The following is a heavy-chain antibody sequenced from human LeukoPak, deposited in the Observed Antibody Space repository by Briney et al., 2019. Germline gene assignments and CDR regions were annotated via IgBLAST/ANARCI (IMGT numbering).Heavy chain of an antibody. V-gene: IGHV3-21*01. J-gene: IGHJ3*02. CDR3: ARDFGWGGALDI. CDR2: ITSSSTYV. D-gene: IGHD6-19*01. Sequence: GGSLRLSCAASGFTFSNAWMSWVRQAPGKGLEWVSLITSSSTYVESADSVKGRFTISRDNAKNSLSLQMNSLRAEDTAVYYCARDFGWGGALDIWGQGTMVTVSS. CDR1: GFTFSNAW.